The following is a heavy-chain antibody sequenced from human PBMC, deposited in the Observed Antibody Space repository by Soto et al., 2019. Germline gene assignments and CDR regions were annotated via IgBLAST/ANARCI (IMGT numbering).Heavy chain of an antibody. CDR2: INPNSGGT. V-gene: IGHV1-2*04. CDR1: GYTFTSYA. J-gene: IGHJ6*02. D-gene: IGHD3-10*01. CDR3: ATSPRRGGGYYYYGMDV. Sequence: ASVKVSCKASGYTFTSYAMHWVRQAPGQRLEWMGWINPNSGGTNYAQKFQGWVTMTRDTSISTAYMELSRLRSDDTAVYYCATSPRRGGGYYYYGMDVWGQGTTVTVSS.